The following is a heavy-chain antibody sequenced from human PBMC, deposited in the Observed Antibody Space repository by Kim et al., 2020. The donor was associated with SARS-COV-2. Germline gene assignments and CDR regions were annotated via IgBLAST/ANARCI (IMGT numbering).Heavy chain of an antibody. D-gene: IGHD1-26*01. J-gene: IGHJ4*02. V-gene: IGHV1-69*04. CDR3: ARDLEYSGSYF. CDR1: GGTFSSYA. Sequence: SVKVSCKASGGTFSSYAISWVRQAPGPGLEWMGRIIPILGIANYAQKFQGRVTITADKSTSTAYMELSSLRSEDTAVSYCARDLEYSGSYFWGQGTLAT. CDR2: IIPILGIA.